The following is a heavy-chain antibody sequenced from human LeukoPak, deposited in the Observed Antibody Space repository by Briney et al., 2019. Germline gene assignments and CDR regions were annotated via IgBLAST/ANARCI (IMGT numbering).Heavy chain of an antibody. CDR3: ARGGSGSYGDYFAY. D-gene: IGHD3-10*01. V-gene: IGHV3-7*03. J-gene: IGHJ4*02. Sequence: QPGGSLRLSCAASGFTFTSYWMTWVRQAPGKGLEWVANIKQDGSVKNYVDSLRGRFTISRDNAKDSLYLQMNSLRVEDTALYYCARGGSGSYGDYFAYWGQGILVTVSS. CDR2: IKQDGSVK. CDR1: GFTFTSYW.